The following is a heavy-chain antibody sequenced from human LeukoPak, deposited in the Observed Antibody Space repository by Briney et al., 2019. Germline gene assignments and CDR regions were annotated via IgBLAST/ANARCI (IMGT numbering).Heavy chain of an antibody. CDR2: ISYSGST. CDR1: GGSISSYY. J-gene: IGHJ4*02. CDR3: ARLSVRRYEPPGC. Sequence: SETLSLTCTVSGGSISSYYWSWIRQPPGKGLEWIGYISYSGSTNYNPSLKSRVTISVDTSKNQFSLRLNSVTAADTAVYYCARLSVRRYEPPGCWGQGTLVTVSS. D-gene: IGHD5/OR15-5a*01. V-gene: IGHV4-59*08.